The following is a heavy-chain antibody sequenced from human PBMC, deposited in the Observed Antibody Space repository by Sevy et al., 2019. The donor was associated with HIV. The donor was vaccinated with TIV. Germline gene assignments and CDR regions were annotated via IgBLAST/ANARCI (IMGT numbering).Heavy chain of an antibody. CDR3: ANGQIAAAGYFDY. J-gene: IGHJ4*02. D-gene: IGHD6-13*01. CDR2: IRYDGSNK. Sequence: GGSLRLSCAASGLTFSSYGMHWVRQAPGKGLEWVSFIRYDGSNKYYADSVKGRFTISRDNSKNTLYLQMNSLRAEDTAVYYCANGQIAAAGYFDYWGQRTLVTVSS. CDR1: GLTFSSYG. V-gene: IGHV3-30*02.